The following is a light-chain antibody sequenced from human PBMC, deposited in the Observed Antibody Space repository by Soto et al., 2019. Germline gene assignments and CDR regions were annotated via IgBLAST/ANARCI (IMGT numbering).Light chain of an antibody. Sequence: QSVLTQPASVSGSPGQSITISCTGSNSDVGGYNYVSWYQQHPGKAPKVMIYDVSNRPSGVSSRFSGSKSGDTASLTISGLQAEDEADYYCSSYSSSSTNYVFGTGTKVTVL. CDR3: SSYSSSSTNYV. V-gene: IGLV2-14*03. J-gene: IGLJ1*01. CDR1: NSDVGGYNY. CDR2: DVS.